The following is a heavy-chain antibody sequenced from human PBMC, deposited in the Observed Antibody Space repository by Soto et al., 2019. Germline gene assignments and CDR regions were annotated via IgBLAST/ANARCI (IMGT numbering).Heavy chain of an antibody. V-gene: IGHV3-33*03. CDR3: ASRPPASDY. J-gene: IGHJ4*02. CDR1: GFSFSSFG. CDR2: IWNDGSNK. Sequence: GGSLRLSXAASGFSFSSFGMHWVRQAPGKGLEWVAVIWNDGSNKYYADPVKGRFTISRDNSKNTLYLQMNSLRVEDTAVYYWASRPPASDYWGQGPLVTVSS.